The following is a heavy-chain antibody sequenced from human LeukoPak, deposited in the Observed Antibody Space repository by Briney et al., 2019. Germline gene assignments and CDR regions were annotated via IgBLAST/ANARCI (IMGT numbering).Heavy chain of an antibody. CDR2: ITSSSSSI. CDR1: GFTFNRCW. CDR3: ARDLAWGAY. Sequence: GGSLRLSCVVSGFTFNRCWMNWVRQAPGKGLEWVSSITSSSSSIYSADSVKGRLTISRDNAKNSLYLEMNGLRDEDTAVYYCARDLAWGAYWGQGTLVTVSS. V-gene: IGHV3-21*01. D-gene: IGHD4/OR15-4a*01. J-gene: IGHJ4*02.